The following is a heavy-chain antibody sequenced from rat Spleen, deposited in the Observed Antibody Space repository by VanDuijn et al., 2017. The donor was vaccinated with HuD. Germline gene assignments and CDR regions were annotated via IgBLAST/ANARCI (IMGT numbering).Heavy chain of an antibody. CDR3: ARRHYGYTDYFDY. CDR2: ITNPGDST. Sequence: EVQLVESGGGLVQPGRSLKLSCGASGFTFSNYDMAWVRQAPAKGLEWVASITNPGDSTYYLDSVKGRFTISRNNAKSTLSLQMDSLRSEDTATYYCARRHYGYTDYFDYWGQGVMVPVSS. V-gene: IGHV5S23*01. J-gene: IGHJ2*01. CDR1: GFTFSNYD. D-gene: IGHD1-11*01.